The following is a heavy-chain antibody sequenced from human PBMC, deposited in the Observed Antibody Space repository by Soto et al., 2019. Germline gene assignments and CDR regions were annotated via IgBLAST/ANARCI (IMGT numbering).Heavy chain of an antibody. CDR2: ISSSSSYM. V-gene: IGHV3-21*01. CDR1: GFTFSSYN. Sequence: EVQLVESGGGLVKPGGSLRLSCAASGFTFSSYNMNWVRQAPGKGLEWVSSISSSSSYMYYADSVKGRFTISRDNAKNSLYLQMNSLRAEDTVVYYCASTRRDGYNNHYYYYGMDVWGQGTTVTVSS. D-gene: IGHD5-12*01. J-gene: IGHJ6*02. CDR3: ASTRRDGYNNHYYYYGMDV.